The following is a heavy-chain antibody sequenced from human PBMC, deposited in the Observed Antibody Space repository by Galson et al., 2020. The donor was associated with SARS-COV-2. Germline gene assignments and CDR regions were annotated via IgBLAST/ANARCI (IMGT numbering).Heavy chain of an antibody. J-gene: IGHJ6*02. CDR2: IYYSGST. CDR1: GGSISSSSYY. Sequence: SETLSLTCTVSGGSISSSSYYWGWIRQPPGKGLEWIGSIYYSGSTYYNPSLKSRVTISVDTSKNQFSLKLSAVTAADTAVYYCSGQWLPHKYYYCYGMDVWGQGTKVTVS. CDR3: SGQWLPHKYYYCYGMDV. V-gene: IGHV4-39*01. D-gene: IGHD5-12*01.